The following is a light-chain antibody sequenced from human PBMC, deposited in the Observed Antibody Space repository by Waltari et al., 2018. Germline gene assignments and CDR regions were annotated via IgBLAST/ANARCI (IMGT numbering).Light chain of an antibody. CDR1: SSNIGADYD. CDR2: GYT. V-gene: IGLV1-40*01. J-gene: IGLJ2*01. CDR3: QSYDSSLSGVV. Sequence: QSVLTQPPSVSGAPGQRVTISCTGSSSNIGADYDVHWYQHLPGTAPHRLGYGYTSRPAGVPAGCSGSKSGPSASRASTGLQAEDEADYYCQSYDSSLSGVVFGGGTKLTVL.